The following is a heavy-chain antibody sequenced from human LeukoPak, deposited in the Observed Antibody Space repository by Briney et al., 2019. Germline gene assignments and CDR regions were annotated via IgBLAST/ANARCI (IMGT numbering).Heavy chain of an antibody. V-gene: IGHV4-59*01. CDR2: IYYSGST. Sequence: SETLSLTCTVSGASISSYYWSWIRQPPGKGLEWIGYIYYSGSTNYNPSLKSRVTISVDTSKNQFSLKLSSVTAADTAVYYCARVYGDYYVDVWGKGTTVTISS. D-gene: IGHD4-17*01. CDR3: ARVYGDYYVDV. J-gene: IGHJ6*03. CDR1: GASISSYY.